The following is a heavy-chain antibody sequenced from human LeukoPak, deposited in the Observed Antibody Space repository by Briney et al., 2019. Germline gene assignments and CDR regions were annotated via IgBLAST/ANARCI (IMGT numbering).Heavy chain of an antibody. CDR1: GFTFSNYA. CDR3: ARVPEFDSLAGSCDY. J-gene: IGHJ4*02. CDR2: INGRGGST. Sequence: GGSLRLSCAASGFTFSNYAMSWVRQAPGKGLEWVSSINGRGGSTYYADSVKGRFTIPRDYDKNYLYLQMHSLRAEDTGLYYCARVPEFDSLAGSCDYWGQGTLVTVSS. D-gene: IGHD3-9*01. V-gene: IGHV3-23*01.